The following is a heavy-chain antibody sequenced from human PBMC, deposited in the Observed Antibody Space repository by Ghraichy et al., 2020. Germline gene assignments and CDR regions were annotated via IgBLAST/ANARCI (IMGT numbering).Heavy chain of an antibody. CDR1: GFTFSSYS. J-gene: IGHJ5*02. D-gene: IGHD2-21*01. Sequence: GGSLRLSCAASGFTFSSYSMNWVRQAPGTGLEWVSSISSSSSYIYYADSVKGRFTISRDNAKNSLYLQMNSLRAEDTAVYYCARSHRRYCWNGFDPWGQGTLVTVSS. CDR2: ISSSSSYI. CDR3: ARSHRRYCWNGFDP. V-gene: IGHV3-21*01.